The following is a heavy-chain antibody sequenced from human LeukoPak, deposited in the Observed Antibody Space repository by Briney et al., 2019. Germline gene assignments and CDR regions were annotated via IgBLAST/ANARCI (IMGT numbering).Heavy chain of an antibody. CDR2: IYPNSGGT. J-gene: IGHJ6*03. CDR1: AYTFTGYY. D-gene: IGHD6-19*01. Sequence: ASVKVSFKASAYTFTGYYMHWVRQAPGQGLAWMGWIYPNSGGTNYAQKFQGRVTMTRDTSISTAYMELSRLRSDDTAVYYCARSEQFPYYMDVWGKGTTVTVSS. V-gene: IGHV1-2*02. CDR3: ARSEQFPYYMDV.